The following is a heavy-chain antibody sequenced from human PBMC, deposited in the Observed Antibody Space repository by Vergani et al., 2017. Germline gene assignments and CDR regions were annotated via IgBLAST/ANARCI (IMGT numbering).Heavy chain of an antibody. D-gene: IGHD5-12*01. J-gene: IGHJ6*02. V-gene: IGHV3-23*01. CDR2: ISGSGGST. CDR1: GFTFNHYA. Sequence: EVQLLESGGDLVQPGGSLRLSCAASGFTFNHYAMNWFRQAPGKGLEWVSGISGSGGSTYYAGSVKGRFTISRDSSKNTLYLQMNSLSAGDTAVYYCAKANHRNSGYDYLYYYHAMDVWGQGTTVTVSS. CDR3: AKANHRNSGYDYLYYYHAMDV.